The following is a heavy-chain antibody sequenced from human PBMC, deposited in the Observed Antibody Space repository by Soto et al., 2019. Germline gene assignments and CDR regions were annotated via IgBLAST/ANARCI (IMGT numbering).Heavy chain of an antibody. Sequence: SQPLSLTCAISGDSVSSNSAAWNWIRQSPSRGLEWLGRTYYRSKWYNDYAVSVKSRITVNPDTSKNQFSLQLNSVTPEDTAVYYCARDMDYSDSSGYYYYFDYWGHGTLVTVSS. V-gene: IGHV6-1*01. CDR3: ARDMDYSDSSGYYYYFDY. D-gene: IGHD3-22*01. J-gene: IGHJ4*01. CDR1: GDSVSSNSAA. CDR2: TYYRSKWYN.